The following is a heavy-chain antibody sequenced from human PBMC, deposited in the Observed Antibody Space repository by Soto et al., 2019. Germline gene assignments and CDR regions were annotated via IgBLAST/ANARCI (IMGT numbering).Heavy chain of an antibody. CDR3: VRLYHYDSSGYSFDY. V-gene: IGHV5-10-1*01. CDR2: IDPSDSYT. CDR1: GYSFTNYW. Sequence: PGESLKISCQGSGYSFTNYWINWVRQMPGKGLEWMGRIDPSDSYTNYSPSFQGHVTLSADKSISTAYLQWSSLKAPDTAMYYCVRLYHYDSSGYSFDYWGQGTLVTVSS. D-gene: IGHD3-22*01. J-gene: IGHJ4*02.